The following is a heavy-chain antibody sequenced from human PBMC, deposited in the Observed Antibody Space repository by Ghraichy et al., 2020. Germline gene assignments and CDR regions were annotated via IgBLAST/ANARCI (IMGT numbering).Heavy chain of an antibody. D-gene: IGHD3-16*01. Sequence: GGSLRLSCAASGFTFTSYAMYWVRQAPGKGLEWVSVISGSGGTIYYADSVKGRFTISRDNSKSTLYLQMNSLRAEDTAVYYCAKDLGDGRDFGGFDYWGQGTLVTVSS. CDR3: AKDLGDGRDFGGFDY. CDR1: GFTFTSYA. J-gene: IGHJ4*02. V-gene: IGHV3-23*01. CDR2: ISGSGGTI.